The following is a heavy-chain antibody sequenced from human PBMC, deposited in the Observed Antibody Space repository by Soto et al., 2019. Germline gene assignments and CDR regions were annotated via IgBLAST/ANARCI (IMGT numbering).Heavy chain of an antibody. J-gene: IGHJ5*02. Sequence: PLRHSWTASEFTFSSYWMHWVRQAPVKWLVLVSRINSDGSSTSYADSVKGRFTISRDNAKNTLYLQMNSLRAEDTAVYYCARDLVTIGTWGQGTLVTVSS. V-gene: IGHV3-74*01. D-gene: IGHD3-9*01. CDR1: EFTFSSYW. CDR3: ARDLVTIGT. CDR2: INSDGSST.